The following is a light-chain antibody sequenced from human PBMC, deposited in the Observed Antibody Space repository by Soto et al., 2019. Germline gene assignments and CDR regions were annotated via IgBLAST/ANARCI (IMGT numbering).Light chain of an antibody. J-gene: IGLJ3*02. CDR3: CSYASGSTWV. CDR1: SSDVGSYNL. CDR2: EGS. Sequence: QSALTQPASVSGSPGQSITISCTGTSSDVGSYNLVSWYQHHPGKAPKLIIYEGSKRPSGVSNRFSGSKSGNTASLTISGLQAEDEADYYCCSYASGSTWVFGGGTKLTVL. V-gene: IGLV2-23*01.